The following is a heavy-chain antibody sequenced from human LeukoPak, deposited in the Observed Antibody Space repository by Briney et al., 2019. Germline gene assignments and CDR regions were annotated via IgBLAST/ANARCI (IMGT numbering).Heavy chain of an antibody. CDR3: ARGYSQIVGAFYYFDY. D-gene: IGHD1-26*01. V-gene: IGHV1-8*01. CDR1: GYTLTSYD. J-gene: IGHJ4*02. CDR2: MNPNSGNT. Sequence: GASVKVSCKASGYTLTSYDISWVRQATGQGLEWMGWMNPNSGNTGYAQKFQGRVTMTRNTSISTAYMELSSLRSEDTAVYYCARGYSQIVGAFYYFDYWGQGTLVTVSS.